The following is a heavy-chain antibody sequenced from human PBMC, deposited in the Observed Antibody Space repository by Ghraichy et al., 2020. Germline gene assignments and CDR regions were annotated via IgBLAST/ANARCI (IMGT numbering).Heavy chain of an antibody. V-gene: IGHV3-74*01. CDR3: ANSAVVISF. Sequence: GGSLRLSCAASGFTFSTYWMHWVRQAPGKGLVWVSHINTDGSITNYADSVKGRFTISRDNAKNTLYLQMNSLRAEDTAVYYCANSAVVISFWGQGTLVTVSS. CDR1: GFTFSTYW. D-gene: IGHD3-16*02. J-gene: IGHJ4*02. CDR2: INTDGSIT.